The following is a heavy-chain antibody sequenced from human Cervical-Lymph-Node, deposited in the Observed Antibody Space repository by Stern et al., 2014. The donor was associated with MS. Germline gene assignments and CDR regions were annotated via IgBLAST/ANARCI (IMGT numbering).Heavy chain of an antibody. CDR3: VPAVAGHPFDY. J-gene: IGHJ4*02. Sequence: QVQLQESGPGLVKPSETLSLTCTVSSGSFSSFDWSWIRQSPAQGPEWMGRIDFSGSNHYKPAFMSGVTMSIAPAKSQFSLKLSSVTAADTAKYYCVPAVAGHPFDYWGQGIPVTVSS. D-gene: IGHD6-19*01. CDR1: SGSFSSFD. CDR2: IDFSGSN. V-gene: IGHV4-4*07.